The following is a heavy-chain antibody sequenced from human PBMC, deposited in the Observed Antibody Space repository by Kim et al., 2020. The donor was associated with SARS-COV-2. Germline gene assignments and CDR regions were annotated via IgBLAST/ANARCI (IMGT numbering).Heavy chain of an antibody. CDR1: GGSISSSSYY. J-gene: IGHJ3*02. CDR2: IYYSGST. V-gene: IGHV4-39*01. Sequence: SETLSLTCTVSGGSISSSSYYWGWIRQPPGKGLEWIGSIYYSGSTYYNPSLKSRVTISVDTSKNQFSLKLSSVTAADTAVYYCARPSTGHDAFDIWGQGTMVTVSS. CDR3: ARPSTGHDAFDI.